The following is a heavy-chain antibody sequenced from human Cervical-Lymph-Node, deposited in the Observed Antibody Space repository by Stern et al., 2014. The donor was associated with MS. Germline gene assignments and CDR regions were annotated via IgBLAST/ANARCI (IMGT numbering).Heavy chain of an antibody. D-gene: IGHD4-17*01. CDR1: GYSFTDYY. V-gene: IGHV1-2*06. Sequence: QMQLVQSGAEVKKPGASVKVSCKASGYSFTDYYMHWVRQAPGQGLEWMGRINPKNGGTHYAQKFQGRVTLTGDTSISTAYMEVSRLSSDDTAVYYCARKDYGDYLGVDYWGQGTLVTVSS. CDR2: INPKNGGT. J-gene: IGHJ4*02. CDR3: ARKDYGDYLGVDY.